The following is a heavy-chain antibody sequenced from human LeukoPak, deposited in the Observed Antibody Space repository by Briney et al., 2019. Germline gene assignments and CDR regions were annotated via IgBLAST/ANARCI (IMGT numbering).Heavy chain of an antibody. CDR1: GGSISSGGYY. V-gene: IGHV4-30-2*01. CDR2: IYHSGST. J-gene: IGHJ5*02. Sequence: SETLSLTCTVSGGSISSGGYYWSWIRQPPGKGLEWIGYIYHSGSTYYNPSLKSRVTISVDRSKNQFSLKLSSVTAADTAVYYCARHHRLTGWFDPWGQGTLVTVSS. CDR3: ARHHRLTGWFDP.